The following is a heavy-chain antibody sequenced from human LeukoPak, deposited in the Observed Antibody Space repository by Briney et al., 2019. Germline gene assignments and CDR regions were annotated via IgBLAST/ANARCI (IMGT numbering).Heavy chain of an antibody. CDR3: ARGQRGYSYPTPRGYMDV. CDR1: GGSFSGYY. CDR2: INHSGST. V-gene: IGHV4-34*01. D-gene: IGHD5-18*01. J-gene: IGHJ6*03. Sequence: PSETLSLTCAVYGGSFSGYYWSWIRQPPGKGLEWIGEINHSGSTNYNPSLKSRVTISVDTSKNQFSLKLSSVTAADTAVYYCARGQRGYSYPTPRGYMDVWGKGTTATVSS.